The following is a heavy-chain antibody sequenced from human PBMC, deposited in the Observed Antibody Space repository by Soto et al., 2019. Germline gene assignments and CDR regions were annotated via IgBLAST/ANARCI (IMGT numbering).Heavy chain of an antibody. Sequence: QVQLQESGPGLVKPSETLSLTCTVSGGSISSNYWGWFRRPPGRGLEWMGYIYYSGSTNYNPSLKSRVTISVDTSKNQFSLKLSSVTAADTAVYYCARADGYSSGWYYYYYYMDVWGKGTTVTVSS. CDR2: IYYSGST. D-gene: IGHD6-25*01. CDR3: ARADGYSSGWYYYYYYMDV. V-gene: IGHV4-59*08. CDR1: GGSISSNY. J-gene: IGHJ6*03.